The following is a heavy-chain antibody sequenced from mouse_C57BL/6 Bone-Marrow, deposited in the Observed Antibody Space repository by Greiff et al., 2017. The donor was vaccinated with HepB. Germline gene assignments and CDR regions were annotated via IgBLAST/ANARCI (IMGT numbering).Heavy chain of an antibody. CDR1: GYTFTDYY. D-gene: IGHD1-1*01. Sequence: VQLQQSGPELVKPGASVKISCKASGYTFTDYYMNWVKQSHGKSLEWIGDINPNNGGTSYNQKFKGKATLTVDKSSSTAYMELRSLTSEDSAVYYCARPLYGSSPYWYFDVWGTGTTVTVSS. CDR2: INPNNGGT. CDR3: ARPLYGSSPYWYFDV. V-gene: IGHV1-26*01. J-gene: IGHJ1*03.